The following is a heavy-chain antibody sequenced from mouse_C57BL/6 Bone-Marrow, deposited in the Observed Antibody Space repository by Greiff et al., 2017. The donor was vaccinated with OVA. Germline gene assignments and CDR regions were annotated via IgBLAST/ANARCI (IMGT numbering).Heavy chain of an antibody. CDR3: ARSSSLYAMDY. CDR2: IYPRSGNT. V-gene: IGHV1-81*01. CDR1: GYTFTSYG. J-gene: IGHJ4*01. Sequence: VQLQQSGAELARPGASVKLSCKASGYTFTSYGISWVKQRTGQGLEWIGEIYPRSGNTYYNEKFKGKATFTADTSSNTAYMQLSSLTTEDSAIYYCARSSSLYAMDYWGQGTSVTVSS.